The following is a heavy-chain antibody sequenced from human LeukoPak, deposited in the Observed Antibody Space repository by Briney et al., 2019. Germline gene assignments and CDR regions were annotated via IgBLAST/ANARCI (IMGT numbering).Heavy chain of an antibody. V-gene: IGHV4-34*01. J-gene: IGHJ5*02. Sequence: SETLSLTCAVYGGSFSGYYWSWIRQPPGKGLEWIGEINHSGSTSYNPSLKSRVTISLYTSKNQFSLKLSSVTAADTAVYYCARVGYDFWSGYVNWFDPWGQGTLVTVSS. CDR3: ARVGYDFWSGYVNWFDP. D-gene: IGHD3-3*01. CDR2: INHSGST. CDR1: GGSFSGYY.